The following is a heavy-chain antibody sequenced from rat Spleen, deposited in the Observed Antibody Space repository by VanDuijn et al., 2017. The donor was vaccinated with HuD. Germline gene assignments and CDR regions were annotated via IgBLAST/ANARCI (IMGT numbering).Heavy chain of an antibody. D-gene: IGHD1-6*01. Sequence: EVQLVESGGGLVQPGRSLKLSCGVSGFTFSDYGKHWIRQAPTKGLEWVATINYDGRSTFYRDSVRDRFTISRDIAKSTLYLQMGSLRAEDTATYDCTTYSDYATSPFAYWGRGALVTVSS. J-gene: IGHJ3*01. V-gene: IGHV5-20*01. CDR2: INYDGRST. CDR1: GFTFSDYG. CDR3: TTYSDYATSPFAY.